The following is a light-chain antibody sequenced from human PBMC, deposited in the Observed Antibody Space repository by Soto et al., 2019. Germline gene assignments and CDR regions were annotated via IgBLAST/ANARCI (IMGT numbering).Light chain of an antibody. CDR2: AAS. CDR1: QGISNY. Sequence: DIQMTQSPSSLSASVGDRVTITCRASQGISNYLAWYQQKPGKVPKLLIYAASTLQSGVPSRFSGSGSGTDFTLTISSLQPEGVASYYCQKYNSAPLWTFGQGTKVEIK. CDR3: QKYNSAPLWT. J-gene: IGKJ1*01. V-gene: IGKV1-27*01.